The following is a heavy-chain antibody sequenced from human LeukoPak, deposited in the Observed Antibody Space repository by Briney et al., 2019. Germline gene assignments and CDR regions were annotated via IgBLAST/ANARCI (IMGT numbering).Heavy chain of an antibody. CDR2: LNPNSGGT. J-gene: IGHJ4*02. D-gene: IGHD6-19*01. CDR1: GYTFTGYY. V-gene: IGHV1-2*06. CDR3: ARDRRYSSGLNYFDY. Sequence: ASVKVSCKASGYTFTGYYMHWVRQAPGQGRDWMGRLNPNSGGTNYAQKFQGRVTMTRDTSISTAYMELSRLRSGNTAVYYSARDRRYSSGLNYFDYSGQGALVTVSS.